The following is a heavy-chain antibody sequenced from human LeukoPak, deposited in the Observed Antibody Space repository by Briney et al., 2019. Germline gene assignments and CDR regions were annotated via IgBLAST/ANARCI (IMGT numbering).Heavy chain of an antibody. J-gene: IGHJ4*02. D-gene: IGHD3-3*01. CDR1: GFTFSSYA. CDR2: ISYDGSNK. Sequence: PGGSLRLSCAASGFTFSSYAMHWVRQAPGKGLEWVAVISYDGSNKYYADSVKGRFTISRDNSKNTLYLQMNSLRAEDTAVYYCARGDDYFWSGYGYFDYWGQGTLVTVSS. CDR3: ARGDDYFWSGYGYFDY. V-gene: IGHV3-30*04.